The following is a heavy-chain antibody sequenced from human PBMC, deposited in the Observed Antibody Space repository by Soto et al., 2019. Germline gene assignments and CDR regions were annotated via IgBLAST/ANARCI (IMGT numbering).Heavy chain of an antibody. J-gene: IGHJ4*02. CDR3: ARERYSYGPYYFDY. V-gene: IGHV3-11*01. CDR1: GFTFSDYY. CDR2: ITSSGSTT. Sequence: QAQLVESGGDLVKPGGSLRLSCAASGFTFSDYYMSWIRQAPGKGLEWVSSITSSGSTTYYTDSVEGRFTISRDNAKHSLYLQMNSLRAEDTAVYYCARERYSYGPYYFDYWGQGTLVTVSS. D-gene: IGHD5-18*01.